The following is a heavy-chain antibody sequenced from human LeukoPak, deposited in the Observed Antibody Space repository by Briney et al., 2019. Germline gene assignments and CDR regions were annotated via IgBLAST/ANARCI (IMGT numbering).Heavy chain of an antibody. J-gene: IGHJ4*02. CDR3: ATADGYSYGYDY. CDR1: GYTLTELS. D-gene: IGHD5-18*01. V-gene: IGHV1-24*01. Sequence: ASVKVSCEVSGYTLTELSMHWVRQAPGKGLEWMGGFDPEDGETIYAQKFQGRVTMTEDTSTDTAYMELSSLRSEDTAVYYCATADGYSYGYDYWGQGTLVTVSS. CDR2: FDPEDGET.